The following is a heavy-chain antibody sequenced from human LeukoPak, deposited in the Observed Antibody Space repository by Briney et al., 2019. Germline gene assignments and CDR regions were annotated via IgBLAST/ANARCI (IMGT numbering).Heavy chain of an antibody. CDR2: ISYDGSNK. D-gene: IGHD3-3*01. CDR1: GFTFSRYV. V-gene: IGHV3-30*18. J-gene: IGHJ6*02. Sequence: GGSLRLSCAASGFTFSRYVTHWVRQAPGKGLEWVAVISYDGSNKYYADSVKGRFTISRDNSKNTLYLQMNSLRAEDTAVYYCAKDYYDFWSGGYYYYYGMDVWGQGTTVTVSS. CDR3: AKDYYDFWSGGYYYYYGMDV.